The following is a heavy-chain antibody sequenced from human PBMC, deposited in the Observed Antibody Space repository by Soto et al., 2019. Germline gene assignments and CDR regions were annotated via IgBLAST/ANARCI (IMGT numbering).Heavy chain of an antibody. V-gene: IGHV4-4*02. J-gene: IGHJ4*02. Sequence: SETLSLTCTVSGDSMTRSVWWTWVRQPPGKGLERIGEVFHTGNTNYNPSLKSRVTMSVDKSTNEFSLKVTSVTAADTAIYYCARKAWVRFDYWGQGALVTVSS. D-gene: IGHD7-27*01. CDR3: ARKAWVRFDY. CDR1: GDSMTRSVW. CDR2: VFHTGNT.